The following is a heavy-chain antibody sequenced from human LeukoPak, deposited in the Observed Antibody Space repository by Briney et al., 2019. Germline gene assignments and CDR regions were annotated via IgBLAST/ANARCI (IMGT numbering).Heavy chain of an antibody. Sequence: PGGSLRLSCAASGFTVSTNYMSWVRQAPGKGLEWVAVIYSGGSTSYADSVKGRFTISRDNSKNTLYLQMNSLRAEDTAVYYCVREASKNWFDPWGQGTLVTVSS. CDR1: GFTVSTNY. CDR2: IYSGGST. CDR3: VREASKNWFDP. J-gene: IGHJ5*02. V-gene: IGHV3-66*02.